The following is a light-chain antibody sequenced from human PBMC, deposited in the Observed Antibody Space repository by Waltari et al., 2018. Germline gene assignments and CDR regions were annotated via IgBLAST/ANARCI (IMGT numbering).Light chain of an antibody. CDR2: GAS. CDR1: QSVSSN. CDR3: QHYNKLPLT. Sequence: MTQSPSSLSASVGDGATIYCRASQSVSSNLAWYQQKPGQAPRLLIYGASTRATGIPPRFTGSGSGTEFTLTISSLQSEDFAVYFCQHYNKLPLTFGGGTKVEI. J-gene: IGKJ4*01. V-gene: IGKV3-15*01.